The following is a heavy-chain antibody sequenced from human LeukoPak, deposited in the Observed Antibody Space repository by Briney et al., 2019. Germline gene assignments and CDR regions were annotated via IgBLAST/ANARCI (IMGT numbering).Heavy chain of an antibody. CDR3: ARVRTYSYCSMFDY. J-gene: IGHJ4*02. Sequence: SETLSLTCTVSGGSISSGGYYWSWIRQHPGKGLEWLGYIYYSGSTYYNPSLKSRVTISVDTSKNQFSLKLSSVTAADTAVYYCARVRTYSYCSMFDYWGQGTLVTVSS. CDR2: IYYSGST. CDR1: GGSISSGGYY. D-gene: IGHD5-18*01. V-gene: IGHV4-31*03.